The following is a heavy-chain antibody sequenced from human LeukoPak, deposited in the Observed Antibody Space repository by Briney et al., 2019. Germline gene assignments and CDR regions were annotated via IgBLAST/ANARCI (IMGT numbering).Heavy chain of an antibody. CDR3: ARDGGFGEWYFDY. Sequence: PSETLSLTCAVYGGSFSGYYWSWIRQPPGKGLEWIGEINHSGSTNYNPSLKSRVTISVDTSKNQFSLKLSSVTAADTAVYYCARDGGFGEWYFDYWGQGTLVTVSS. CDR2: INHSGST. V-gene: IGHV4-34*01. D-gene: IGHD3-10*01. CDR1: GGSFSGYY. J-gene: IGHJ4*02.